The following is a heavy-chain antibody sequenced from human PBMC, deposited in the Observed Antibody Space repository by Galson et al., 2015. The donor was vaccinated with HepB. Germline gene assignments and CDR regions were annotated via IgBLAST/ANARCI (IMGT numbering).Heavy chain of an antibody. D-gene: IGHD1-1*01. Sequence: PALVKPTQTLALTCTFSGFSLSTGGVGVGWIRQPPGKTLEWLALIYWDDDKRYSPSLKSRLTVIKDTSRNQVVLIMTNMDPVDTATYYCAHRLGGASGAWNEGYFDYWGQGTLVTVSS. CDR2: IYWDDDK. V-gene: IGHV2-5*02. J-gene: IGHJ4*02. CDR1: GFSLSTGGVG. CDR3: AHRLGGASGAWNEGYFDY.